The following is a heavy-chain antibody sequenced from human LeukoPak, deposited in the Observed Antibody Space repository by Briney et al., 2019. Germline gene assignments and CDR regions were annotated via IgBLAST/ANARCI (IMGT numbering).Heavy chain of an antibody. CDR3: ATSSSSELFDY. D-gene: IGHD6-13*01. J-gene: IGHJ4*02. CDR2: IYTSGST. V-gene: IGHV4-4*07. CDR1: GGSINSYS. Sequence: PSENLSLTCTVSGGSINSYSWSWIRQPAGKGLEWIGRIYTSGSTNYNPPLKSRVTMSVVTSKNQFSLKLSSVTAADAAVYYCATSSSSELFDYWGQGTLVTVSS.